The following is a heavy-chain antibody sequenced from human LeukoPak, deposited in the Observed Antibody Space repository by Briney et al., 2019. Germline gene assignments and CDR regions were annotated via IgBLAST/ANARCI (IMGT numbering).Heavy chain of an antibody. CDR3: ARGTADFWSGYVYYYGMDV. Sequence: ASVKVSCKASGYTFTSYYMHWVRQAPGQGLEWMGIINPSGGSTSYAQKFQGRVTMTRDTSTSTVYMELSSLRSEDTAVYYCARGTADFWSGYVYYYGMDVWGQGTTVTVSS. CDR1: GYTFTSYY. J-gene: IGHJ6*02. CDR2: INPSGGST. D-gene: IGHD3-3*01. V-gene: IGHV1-46*01.